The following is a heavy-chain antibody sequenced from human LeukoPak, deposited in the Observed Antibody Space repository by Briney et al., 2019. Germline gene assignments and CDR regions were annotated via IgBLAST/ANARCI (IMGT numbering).Heavy chain of an antibody. CDR1: GFTFRNYA. CDR3: ANIPPFDYGDYAIRLD. CDR2: IRNFGET. V-gene: IGHV3-23*01. Sequence: GASLRLSCAASGFTFRNYAMAWVRQAPGKGLEWVSSIRNFGETHYADSVRGRFIISRDNSQNTLYLQMNSLRAEASALYYCANIPPFDYGDYAIRLDWGQGTLVTVSS. J-gene: IGHJ4*02. D-gene: IGHD4-17*01.